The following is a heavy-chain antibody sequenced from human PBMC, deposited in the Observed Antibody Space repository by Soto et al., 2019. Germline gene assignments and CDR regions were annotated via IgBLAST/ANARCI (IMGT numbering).Heavy chain of an antibody. V-gene: IGHV3-48*02. CDR2: ISGGGRPI. J-gene: IGHJ4*02. CDR3: ASDLGWAFDS. CDR1: GFTFSSFS. Sequence: GGSLRLSCAASGFTFSSFSMNWVRQAPGRGLEWISYISGGGRPISYADSVKGRFTISRDNAKNSLYLQMDSLTDEDTAVYDCASDLGWAFDSWGKGTLVPVSS. D-gene: IGHD6-19*01.